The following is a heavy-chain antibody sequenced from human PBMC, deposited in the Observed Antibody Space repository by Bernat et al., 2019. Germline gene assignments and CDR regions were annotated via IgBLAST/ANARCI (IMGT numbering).Heavy chain of an antibody. J-gene: IGHJ4*02. CDR1: GFTFGVYA. Sequence: EVQLLESGGGLVQPGGSLRLSCAASGFTFGVYAMTWVRQAPGKGLEWVSAISIGGSTYYADSVKGRFTISRDNSKNTVYLQIKSLRAGDTAVYYCAKGGRTGYGDYGSLDYWGQGTLVTVSS. CDR2: ISIGGST. CDR3: AKGGRTGYGDYGSLDY. V-gene: IGHV3-23*01. D-gene: IGHD4-17*01.